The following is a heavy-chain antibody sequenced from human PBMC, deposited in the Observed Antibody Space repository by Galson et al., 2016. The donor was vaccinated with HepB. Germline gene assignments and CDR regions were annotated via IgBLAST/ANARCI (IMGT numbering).Heavy chain of an antibody. J-gene: IGHJ5*02. D-gene: IGHD2-15*01. Sequence: GLEWVSDISGAGGTTHYADSVKGRFTISRDNSRDTLYLQMDRLRAADTAMYYCAKERGWYGGPNYGSWGQGTLVTVSS. V-gene: IGHV3-23*01. CDR3: AKERGWYGGPNYGS. CDR2: ISGAGGTT.